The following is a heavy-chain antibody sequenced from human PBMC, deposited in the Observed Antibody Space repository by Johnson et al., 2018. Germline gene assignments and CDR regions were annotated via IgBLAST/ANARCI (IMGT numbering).Heavy chain of an antibody. CDR2: IKRDGSEI. Sequence: VQLVESGGGLVQPGGSLRLSCEASGFTFSSYWMSWVRQAPGKGLEWVASIKRDGSEIYYVDSVKGRFTISRDNAKKSLYLQMNSLRVEDTAVYYCAREQRWGQGTMVIVSS. CDR3: AREQR. V-gene: IGHV3-7*01. CDR1: GFTFSSYW. J-gene: IGHJ3*01.